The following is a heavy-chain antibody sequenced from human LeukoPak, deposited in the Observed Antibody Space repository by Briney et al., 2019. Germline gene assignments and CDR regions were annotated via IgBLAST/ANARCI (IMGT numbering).Heavy chain of an antibody. J-gene: IGHJ3*02. D-gene: IGHD2-15*01. CDR1: GYTFTGYS. CDR2: INPSSGGT. Sequence: ASVKVSCKASGYTFTGYSMHWVRQAPGQGLEWMGWINPSSGGTNYAQKFQGRVTMTRDTSINTAYMELRRLRSDDTAVYYCARGGVVVLGVMDIWGQGTVVTVSS. V-gene: IGHV1-2*02. CDR3: ARGGVVVLGVMDI.